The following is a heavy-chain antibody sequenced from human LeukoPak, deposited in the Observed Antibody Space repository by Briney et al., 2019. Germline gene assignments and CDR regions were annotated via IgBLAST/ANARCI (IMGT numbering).Heavy chain of an antibody. CDR2: IDDDGSTT. CDR3: VKLGGSHFFDY. J-gene: IGHJ4*02. V-gene: IGHV3-74*01. CDR1: GFTFSSYA. Sequence: GGSLRLSCAASGFTFSSYAMSWVRQAPGKGLVWVSHIDDDGSTTTYADSVKGRSTISRDNAKNTLYLQVNSLRAEDTAVYYCVKLGGSHFFDYWGQGTLVTVSS. D-gene: IGHD3-16*01.